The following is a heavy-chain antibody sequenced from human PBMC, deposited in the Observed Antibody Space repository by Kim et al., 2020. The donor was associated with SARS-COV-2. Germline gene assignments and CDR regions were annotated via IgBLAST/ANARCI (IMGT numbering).Heavy chain of an antibody. CDR1: GYTFTGYY. Sequence: ASVKVSCKASGYTFTGYYMHWVRQAPGQGLEWMGWINPNSGGTNYAQKFQGWVTMTRDTSISTAYMELSRLRSDDTAVYYCARDSSALGYSSSWYWDDYYYGMDVWGQGTTVTVSS. V-gene: IGHV1-2*04. CDR3: ARDSSALGYSSSWYWDDYYYGMDV. J-gene: IGHJ6*02. D-gene: IGHD6-13*01. CDR2: INPNSGGT.